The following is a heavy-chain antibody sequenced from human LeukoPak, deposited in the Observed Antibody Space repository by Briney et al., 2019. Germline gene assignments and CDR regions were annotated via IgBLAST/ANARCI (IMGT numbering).Heavy chain of an antibody. V-gene: IGHV4-39*07. CDR2: IYYSGST. CDR1: GGSISSSSYY. J-gene: IGHJ4*02. CDR3: ARGLQAYPDY. Sequence: SETLSLTCTVSGGSISSSSYYWGWIRQPPGKGLEWIGSIYYSGSTYYTPSLKSRVTISVDTSKHQFSLKLSSVTATDTAVYYCARGLQAYPDYWGQGTLVTVSS. D-gene: IGHD2-15*01.